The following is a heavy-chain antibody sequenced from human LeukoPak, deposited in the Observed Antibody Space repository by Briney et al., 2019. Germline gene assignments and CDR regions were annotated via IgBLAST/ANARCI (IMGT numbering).Heavy chain of an antibody. V-gene: IGHV1-24*01. CDR2: FDPEDGET. CDR1: GYTLTELS. J-gene: IGHJ4*02. Sequence: GASVKVSCKVSGYTLTELSMHWVRQAPGKGLEWMGGFDPEDGETIYAQKFQGRVTMTEDTPTDTAYMELSSLRSEDTAVYYCATGPGYSYGYYFDYWGQGTLVTVSS. CDR3: ATGPGYSYGYYFDY. D-gene: IGHD5-18*01.